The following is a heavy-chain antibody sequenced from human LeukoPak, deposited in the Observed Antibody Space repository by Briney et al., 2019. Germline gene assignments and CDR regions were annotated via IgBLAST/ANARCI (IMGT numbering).Heavy chain of an antibody. V-gene: IGHV1-69*06. Sequence: SVKVSCKASGGTFSSYAISWVRQAPEQGLDWLGGFIPIFGTANYAQKFQGRVTITADKSTSTAYMELSSLRSEDTAVYYCATSRSWGTPLALFDYWGQGTLVTVSS. CDR3: ATSRSWGTPLALFDY. CDR1: GGTFSSYA. CDR2: FIPIFGTA. J-gene: IGHJ4*02. D-gene: IGHD3-16*01.